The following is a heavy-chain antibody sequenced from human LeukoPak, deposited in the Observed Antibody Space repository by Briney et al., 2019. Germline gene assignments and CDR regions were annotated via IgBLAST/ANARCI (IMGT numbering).Heavy chain of an antibody. CDR1: GFTFSSYG. CDR3: AKGAVAGNYYYYGMDV. Sequence: GGSLRLSCTASGFTFSSYGMHWVRQAPGKGLEWVAIISYDGSYISHADSVKGRFTISRDNSKNTLYLQMNSLRAEDTAVYYCAKGAVAGNYYYYGMDVWGQGTTVTVSS. V-gene: IGHV3-30*18. D-gene: IGHD6-19*01. CDR2: ISYDGSYI. J-gene: IGHJ6*02.